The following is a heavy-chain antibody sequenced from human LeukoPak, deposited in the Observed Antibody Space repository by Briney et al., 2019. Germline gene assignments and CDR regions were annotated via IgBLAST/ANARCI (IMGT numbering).Heavy chain of an antibody. J-gene: IGHJ4*02. CDR1: GFTFGDYA. CDR3: TSTQSFWSGYYPGY. V-gene: IGHV3-49*04. D-gene: IGHD3-3*01. CDR2: IRSKAYGGTT. Sequence: PGGSLRLSCTASGFTFGDYAMSWVRQAPGKGLEWVGFIRSKAYGGTTEYAASVKGRFTISRDDSKSIAYLQMNSLKTEDTAVYYCTSTQSFWSGYYPGYWGQGTLVTVSS.